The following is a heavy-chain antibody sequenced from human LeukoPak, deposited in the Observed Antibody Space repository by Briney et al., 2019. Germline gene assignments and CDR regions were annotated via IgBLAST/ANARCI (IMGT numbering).Heavy chain of an antibody. J-gene: IGHJ5*02. V-gene: IGHV3-21*01. CDR3: ARAPGGYCSSTSCYVWFDP. Sequence: KPGESLRLACAASGFTFSSYRMNWVRQAPGRGLGWVSSISSSSSYIYYADSVRGRFTISRDNAKNSLYLQMNSLRAEDTAVYYCARAPGGYCSSTSCYVWFDPWGQGTLVTVSS. D-gene: IGHD2-2*01. CDR2: ISSSSSYI. CDR1: GFTFSSYR.